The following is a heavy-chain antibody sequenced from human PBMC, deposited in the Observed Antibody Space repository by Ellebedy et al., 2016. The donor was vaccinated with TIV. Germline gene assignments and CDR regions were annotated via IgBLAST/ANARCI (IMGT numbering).Heavy chain of an antibody. CDR2: INPDSGVT. J-gene: IGHJ4*02. CDR1: GYTFTRYY. V-gene: IGHV1-2*02. CDR3: ARERTTTVDF. D-gene: IGHD4-17*01. Sequence: AASVKVSCKASGYTFTRYYMHWVRQAPGQGLEWMAWINPDSGVTIVAQKFQGRVTVTRDTSIATAYMELSSLRSDDTAVYFCARERTTTVDFWGQGTLVSVSS.